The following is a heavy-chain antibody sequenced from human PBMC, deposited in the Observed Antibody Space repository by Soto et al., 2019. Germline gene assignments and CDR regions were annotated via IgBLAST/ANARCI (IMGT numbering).Heavy chain of an antibody. CDR1: GYTFTSYG. CDR2: ISAYNGNT. V-gene: IGHV1-18*01. Sequence: ASVKVSFKASGYTFTSYGISWVRQAPGQGLEWMGWISAYNGNTNYAQKLQGRVTMTTDTSTSTAYMELRSLRSDDTAVYYCARVRRAGYCSGGSCLRDFDYWGQGTLVTVS. D-gene: IGHD2-15*01. CDR3: ARVRRAGYCSGGSCLRDFDY. J-gene: IGHJ4*02.